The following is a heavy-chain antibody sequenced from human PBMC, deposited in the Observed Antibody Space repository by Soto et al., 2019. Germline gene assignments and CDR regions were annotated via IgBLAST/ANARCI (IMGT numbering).Heavy chain of an antibody. CDR3: ARDFHYDSSGCLDL. J-gene: IGHJ3*01. D-gene: IGHD3-22*01. CDR1: GFTFSNHG. V-gene: IGHV3-33*01. CDR2: IWYDGNPK. Sequence: GGSLRLSCTASGFTFSNHGMHWVRQTPGKGLEWVAVIWYDGNPKYYADSAKGRFTISRDNSKNTLDLEMNALRAEDTAVYHCARDFHYDSSGCLDLWGQGTLVTVSS.